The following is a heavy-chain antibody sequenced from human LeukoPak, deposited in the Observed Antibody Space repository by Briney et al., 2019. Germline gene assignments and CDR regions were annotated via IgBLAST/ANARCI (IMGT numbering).Heavy chain of an antibody. J-gene: IGHJ4*02. D-gene: IGHD3-22*01. CDR3: ARADYYDSSGYSLNDY. CDR2: ISAYNGNT. CDR1: GYTFTSYG. V-gene: IGHV1-18*01. Sequence: GASVKVSCKASGYTFTSYGISWVRQAPGQRLEWMGWISAYNGNTNYAQKLQGRVTMTTDTSTSTAYMELRSLRSDDTAVYCCARADYYDSSGYSLNDYWGQGTLVTVSS.